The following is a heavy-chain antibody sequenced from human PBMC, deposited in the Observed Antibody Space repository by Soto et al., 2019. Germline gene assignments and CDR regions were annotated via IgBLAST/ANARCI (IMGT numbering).Heavy chain of an antibody. J-gene: IGHJ4*02. Sequence: ASVNVSCKASGYTFTASSMHWVRQAPGKGLEWMGGFDPEDGETIYAQKFQGRVTMTEDTSTDTAYMELSSLRSEDTAVYYCATDLLTTVVSSTPQGFDYWGQGTLVTSPQ. V-gene: IGHV1-24*01. CDR3: ATDLLTTVVSSTPQGFDY. CDR1: GYTFTASS. D-gene: IGHD4-17*01. CDR2: FDPEDGET.